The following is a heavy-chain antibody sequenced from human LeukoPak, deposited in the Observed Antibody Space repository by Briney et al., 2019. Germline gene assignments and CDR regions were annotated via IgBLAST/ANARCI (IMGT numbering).Heavy chain of an antibody. CDR3: ARVSDYGDYSFDY. CDR2: IYTSGST. CDR1: GGSISSGSYY. V-gene: IGHV4-61*02. Sequence: PSQTLSLTRTVSGGSISSGSYYWSWLRQPAGKGLEWIGRIYTSGSTNYNPSLKSRVTISVDTSKNQFSLKLSSVTAADTAVYYCARVSDYGDYSFDYWGRGTLVTVSS. D-gene: IGHD4-17*01. J-gene: IGHJ4*02.